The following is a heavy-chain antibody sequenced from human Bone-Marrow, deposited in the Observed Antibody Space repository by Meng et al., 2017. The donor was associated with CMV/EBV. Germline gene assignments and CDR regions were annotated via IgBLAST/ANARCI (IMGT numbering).Heavy chain of an antibody. D-gene: IGHD6-13*01. Sequence: ASVKVSCKASGYTFTSYDINWVRQATGQGLEWMGWMNPNSGNTGYAQKFQGRVTMTRNTSISTAYMELSSLRSEDTAVYYCARVWAAGRPDYYGMDVWGQGTTVTVAS. CDR1: GYTFTSYD. J-gene: IGHJ6*02. CDR2: MNPNSGNT. CDR3: ARVWAAGRPDYYGMDV. V-gene: IGHV1-8*01.